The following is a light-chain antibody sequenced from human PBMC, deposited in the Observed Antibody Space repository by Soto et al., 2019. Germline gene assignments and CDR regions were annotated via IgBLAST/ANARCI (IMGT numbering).Light chain of an antibody. Sequence: EIVLTQSPGTLSLSPGERATLSCRASQSFSGTYLAWYQQKPGQAPRLLIYGASSRATGIPDRFSGSGSGTDFTLTISRLEPEDFAVYYCQQYGSSPQTFGQGTKVEIK. CDR2: GAS. CDR3: QQYGSSPQT. CDR1: QSFSGTY. V-gene: IGKV3-20*01. J-gene: IGKJ1*01.